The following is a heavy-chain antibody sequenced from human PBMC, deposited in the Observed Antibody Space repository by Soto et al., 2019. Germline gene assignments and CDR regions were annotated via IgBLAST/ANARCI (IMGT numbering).Heavy chain of an antibody. J-gene: IGHJ5*02. CDR1: GGTFSSYA. CDR2: IIPIFGIA. V-gene: IGHV1-69*13. D-gene: IGHD6-13*01. Sequence: SVKVSCKASGGTFSSYAISWVRQAPGQGLEWMGGIIPIFGIANYAQKFQGRVTITADESTSTAYMELSSLRSEDTAVYYCARGRYSSSWYGWFDPWGQGTLVTVSS. CDR3: ARGRYSSSWYGWFDP.